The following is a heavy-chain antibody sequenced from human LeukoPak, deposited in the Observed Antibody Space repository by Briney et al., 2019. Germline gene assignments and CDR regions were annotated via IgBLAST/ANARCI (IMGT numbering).Heavy chain of an antibody. CDR1: GGSISSYY. V-gene: IGHV4-59*01. J-gene: IGHJ4*02. D-gene: IGHD3-3*01. CDR3: AALRTYYDFWSANY. Sequence: SETLSLTCTISGGSISSYYWSWIRQPPGKGLEWIGYIYYSGSTNYNPSLKSRVTISVDTSKNQFSLKLSSVTAADTAVYYCAALRTYYDFWSANYWGQGTLVTVSS. CDR2: IYYSGST.